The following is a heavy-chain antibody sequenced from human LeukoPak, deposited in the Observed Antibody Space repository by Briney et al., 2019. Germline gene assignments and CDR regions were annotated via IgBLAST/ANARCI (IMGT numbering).Heavy chain of an antibody. CDR1: GGSISSNNW. J-gene: IGHJ6*02. CDR3: ARGDSGMDV. CDR2: IYHSGST. Sequence: PSGTLSLTCAVSGGSISSNNWWSWVRQPPGKGLEWIGVIYHSGSTNYNPSLKSRVTMSVDKSKNQFSLKLSSVTAADTAVYYCARGDSGMDVWGQGTTVTVSS. V-gene: IGHV4-4*02.